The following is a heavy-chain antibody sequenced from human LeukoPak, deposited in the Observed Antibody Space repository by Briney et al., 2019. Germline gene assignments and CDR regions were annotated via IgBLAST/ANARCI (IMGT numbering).Heavy chain of an antibody. V-gene: IGHV4-30-2*01. CDR3: ARGRRPADHFDY. CDR2: IYHSGVS. CDR1: GGSISSGGYY. D-gene: IGHD6-19*01. Sequence: TLSLTCTVSGGSISSGGYYWSWIRQPPGKGLEWIGYIYHSGVSYYNPSLKGRVTLSVDRSKNQFSLNLSSVTAADTAVYYCARGRRPADHFDYWGQGTLVTVSS. J-gene: IGHJ4*02.